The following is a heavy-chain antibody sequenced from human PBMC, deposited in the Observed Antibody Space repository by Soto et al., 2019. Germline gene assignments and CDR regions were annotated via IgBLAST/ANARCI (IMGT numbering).Heavy chain of an antibody. D-gene: IGHD3-3*01. V-gene: IGHV4-34*01. Sequence: SETLSLTCAVYGGSFSGYYWSWILQPPWKGLEWIGEINHSGSTNYNPSLKSRVTISVDTSKNQFSLKLSSVTAADTAVYYCARGGRELLRFLEWLPDWYFDLWGRGTLVTVSS. CDR3: ARGGRELLRFLEWLPDWYFDL. CDR2: INHSGST. CDR1: GGSFSGYY. J-gene: IGHJ2*01.